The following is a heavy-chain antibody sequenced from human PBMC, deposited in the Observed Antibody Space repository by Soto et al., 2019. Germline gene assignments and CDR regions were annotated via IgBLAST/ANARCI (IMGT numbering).Heavy chain of an antibody. CDR1: GFTFSSYA. CDR2: ISYDGSNK. J-gene: IGHJ6*02. Sequence: QVQLVESGGGVVQPGRSLRLSCAASGFTFSSYAMHWVRQAPGKGLEWVAVISYDGSNKYYADSVKGRFTISRDNSKNTLYLQMNSLRAEDTAVYYCARVRGDTAMVDYCMDVWGQGTTVTVS. CDR3: ARVRGDTAMVDYCMDV. D-gene: IGHD5-18*01. V-gene: IGHV3-30-3*01.